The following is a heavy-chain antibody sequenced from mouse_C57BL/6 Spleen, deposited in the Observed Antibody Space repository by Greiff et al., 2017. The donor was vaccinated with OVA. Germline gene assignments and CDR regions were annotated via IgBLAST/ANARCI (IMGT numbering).Heavy chain of an antibody. CDR3: ARWLLGYYFDY. CDR2: IDPSDSDT. CDR1: GYTFTSYW. J-gene: IGHJ2*01. D-gene: IGHD2-3*01. Sequence: QVQLQQPGAELVRPGSSVKLSCKASGYTFTSYWMHWVQQRPIQGLEWIGNIDPSDSDTHYNQKFKDKATLTVDKSSSTAYMQLSSLTSEDSAVYYCARWLLGYYFDYWGQGTTLTVSS. V-gene: IGHV1-52*01.